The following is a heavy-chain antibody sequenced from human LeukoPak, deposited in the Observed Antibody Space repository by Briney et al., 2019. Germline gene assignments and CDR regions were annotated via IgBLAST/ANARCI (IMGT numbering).Heavy chain of an antibody. CDR2: IYYSGST. Sequence: SETLSLTCTVSGGSISSYYWSWIRQPPGKGLEWIGYIYYSGSTNYNPSLKSRVTISVDTSKNQFSLKLSSVTAADTAVYYCARHAPGIIFFDYWGQGTLVTVSS. CDR1: GGSISSYY. V-gene: IGHV4-59*01. J-gene: IGHJ4*02. CDR3: ARHAPGIIFFDY. D-gene: IGHD3-16*01.